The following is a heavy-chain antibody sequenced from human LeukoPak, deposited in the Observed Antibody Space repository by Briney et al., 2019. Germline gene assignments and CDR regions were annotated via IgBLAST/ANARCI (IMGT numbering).Heavy chain of an antibody. V-gene: IGHV3-15*01. CDR1: GFTFSDAW. Sequence: GGSLRLSCSASGFTFSDAWMGWVRQAQGQGLEWVGRIKSKANGETTYFAAPVKGRFTISRDDSKNTLYLQMNGLKTEDTAVYYCAWGGDYFDFWGRGTLVTVSS. D-gene: IGHD3-16*01. J-gene: IGHJ4*02. CDR3: AWGGDYFDF. CDR2: IKSKANGETT.